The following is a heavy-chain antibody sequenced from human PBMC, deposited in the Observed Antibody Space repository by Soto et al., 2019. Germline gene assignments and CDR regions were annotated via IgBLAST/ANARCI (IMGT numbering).Heavy chain of an antibody. Sequence: QVQLVQSGAEVKNPGASVKISCKASGYTFTTYYMHWLRQARGQGLEWMGIITPSSGSTRNEQKFQDRVTMTRDTSTSTVYMELGSLRSEDTAVYYCARAVSTKTAAIDYWGQGTLVTVYS. V-gene: IGHV1-46*01. CDR1: GYTFTTYY. D-gene: IGHD4-17*01. J-gene: IGHJ4*02. CDR2: ITPSSGST. CDR3: ARAVSTKTAAIDY.